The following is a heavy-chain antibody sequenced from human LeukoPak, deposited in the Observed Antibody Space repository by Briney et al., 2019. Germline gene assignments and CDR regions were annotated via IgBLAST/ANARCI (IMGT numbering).Heavy chain of an antibody. V-gene: IGHV3-30*18. J-gene: IGHJ4*02. Sequence: PGGSLRLSCAASGFTFSSYAMSWVRQAPGKGLEWVAVMSYDGGNKYYADSVKGRFSISRDNSKNTLYLQMNSLRTEDTAVYYCAKDRQGDYGDFDSPDYWGQGTLVTVSS. D-gene: IGHD4-17*01. CDR1: GFTFSSYA. CDR2: MSYDGGNK. CDR3: AKDRQGDYGDFDSPDY.